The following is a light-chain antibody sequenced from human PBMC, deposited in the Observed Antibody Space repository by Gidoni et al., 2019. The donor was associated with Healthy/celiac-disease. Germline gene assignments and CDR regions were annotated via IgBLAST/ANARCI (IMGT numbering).Light chain of an antibody. CDR1: QSISSY. J-gene: IGKJ2*04. V-gene: IGKV1-39*01. Sequence: MTQSPSSLSASVGDRVTITCRASQSISSYLNWYQQKPGKDPKLLIYAASSLQSGVPSRLSGSGSGTDFTLTISSLQPEDFATYYCQQSYSTLCSFGQGTKLEIK. CDR3: QQSYSTLCS. CDR2: AAS.